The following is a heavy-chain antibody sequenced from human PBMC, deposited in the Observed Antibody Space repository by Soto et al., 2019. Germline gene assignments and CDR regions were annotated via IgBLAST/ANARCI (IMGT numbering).Heavy chain of an antibody. CDR1: GLTFNGKA. J-gene: IGHJ3*01. CDR3: AKALGLYCGGDCFDAFDV. D-gene: IGHD2-21*02. CDR2: VDGSGFTS. Sequence: EVQLLESGGGLVQPGGSLGLSFAAPGLTFNGKALPWVPQAPGRGLEWVPGVDGSGFTSYHADSVKGRFTISRDNSKNTLYLQMNSLRAEDTAVYYCAKALGLYCGGDCFDAFDVWGQGAMVSVSS. V-gene: IGHV3-23*01.